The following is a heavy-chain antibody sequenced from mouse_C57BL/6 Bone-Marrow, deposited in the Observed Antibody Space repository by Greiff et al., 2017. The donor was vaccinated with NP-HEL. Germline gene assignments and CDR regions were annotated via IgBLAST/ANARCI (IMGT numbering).Heavy chain of an antibody. J-gene: IGHJ3*01. V-gene: IGHV1-82*01. CDR1: GYAFSSSW. CDR3: ASLYGRGFAY. CDR2: IYPGAGDT. D-gene: IGHD1-1*01. Sequence: VKLQESGPELVKPGASVKISCKASGYAFSSSWMNWVKQRPGKGLEWIGRIYPGAGDTNYNGKFKGKATLTADKSSSTAYMQPSSLTSEDSAVYFCASLYGRGFAYWGQGTLVTVSA.